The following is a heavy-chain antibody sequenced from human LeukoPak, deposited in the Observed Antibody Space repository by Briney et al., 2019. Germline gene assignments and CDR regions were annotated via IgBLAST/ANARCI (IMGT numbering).Heavy chain of an antibody. V-gene: IGHV3-48*03. CDR1: GFTFSSFE. CDR3: VRDGYYGHDSFDI. Sequence: LRLSCAASGFTFSSFEMYWGRQAPGKGLEWVSYISASGSAIYYVDSVKGRFTISRDNPKTSLYLQMNSLRAEDTAVYYCVRDGYYGHDSFDIWGQGTMVTVSS. CDR2: ISASGSAI. D-gene: IGHD3-10*01. J-gene: IGHJ3*02.